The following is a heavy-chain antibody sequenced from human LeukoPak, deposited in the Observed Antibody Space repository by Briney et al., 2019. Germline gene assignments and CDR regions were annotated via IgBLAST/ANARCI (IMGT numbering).Heavy chain of an antibody. CDR2: ITWNSGTI. Sequence: GGSLRLSCAASGFTFDDYAMHWVRQGPGKGLEWVSGITWNSGTIGYADSVKGRFTISRDNAKNSLYLQMNSLRAEDTALYYCAKDVTGTGAFDIWGQGTMVTLSS. D-gene: IGHD1-7*01. J-gene: IGHJ3*02. V-gene: IGHV3-9*01. CDR3: AKDVTGTGAFDI. CDR1: GFTFDDYA.